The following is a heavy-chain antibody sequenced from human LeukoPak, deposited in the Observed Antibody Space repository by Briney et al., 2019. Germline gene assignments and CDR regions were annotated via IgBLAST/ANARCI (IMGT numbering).Heavy chain of an antibody. CDR1: GYTFTKYG. D-gene: IGHD2-15*01. Sequence: ASVKVSCKASGYTFTKYGVYWVRQAPGQGLEWMGWINPNSGGTNYAQKFQGRVTMTRDTSISTAYMEMSRLRSDDTAVYYCAKARTRRYCSGGSCYSGGNYYYYYYMDVWGKGTTVTVSS. V-gene: IGHV1-2*02. CDR3: AKARTRRYCSGGSCYSGGNYYYYYYMDV. CDR2: INPNSGGT. J-gene: IGHJ6*03.